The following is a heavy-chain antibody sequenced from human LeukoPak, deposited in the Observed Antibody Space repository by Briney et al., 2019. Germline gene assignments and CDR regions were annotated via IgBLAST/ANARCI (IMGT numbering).Heavy chain of an antibody. CDR2: ISYDGSNK. CDR3: AKDTSSDEERYFDY. V-gene: IGHV3-30*18. J-gene: IGHJ4*02. Sequence: GGSLRLSCAASGFTFSSYGMHWVRQAPGKGLEWVAVISYDGSNKYYADSVKGRFTISRDNSKNTLYLQMNSLRAKDTAVYYCAKDTSSDEERYFDYWGQGTLVTVSS. CDR1: GFTFSSYG. D-gene: IGHD3-22*01.